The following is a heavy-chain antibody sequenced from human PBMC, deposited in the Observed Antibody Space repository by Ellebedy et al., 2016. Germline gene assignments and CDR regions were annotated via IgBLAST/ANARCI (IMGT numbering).Heavy chain of an antibody. CDR3: ARAARGQLVFGGMDV. V-gene: IGHV4-34*01. Sequence: SETLSLTXAVYGGSFSGYYWSWIRQPPGKGLEWIGEINHSGSTNYNPSLKSRVTISVDTSKSQFSLKLSSVTAADTAVYYCARAARGQLVFGGMDVWGQGTTVTVSS. J-gene: IGHJ6*02. D-gene: IGHD6-6*01. CDR1: GGSFSGYY. CDR2: INHSGST.